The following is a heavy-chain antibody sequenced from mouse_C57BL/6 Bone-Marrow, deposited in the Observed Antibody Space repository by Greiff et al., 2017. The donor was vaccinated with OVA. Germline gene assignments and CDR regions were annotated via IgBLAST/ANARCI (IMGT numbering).Heavy chain of an antibody. J-gene: IGHJ3*01. CDR2: ISDGGSYT. V-gene: IGHV5-4*03. CDR3: ARGYSPWFAY. CDR1: GFTFSSYA. Sequence: EVKLVESGGGLVKPGGSLKLSCVASGFTFSSYAMSWVRQTPEKRLEWVATISDGGSYTYYPDNVKGRFTISRDNAKNNLYLQMSHLKSEDTAMYYCARGYSPWFAYWGQGTLVTVSA.